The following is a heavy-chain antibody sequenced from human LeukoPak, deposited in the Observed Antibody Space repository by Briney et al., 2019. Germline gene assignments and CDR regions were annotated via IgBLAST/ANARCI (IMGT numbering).Heavy chain of an antibody. CDR2: VNWNNGWI. J-gene: IGHJ4*02. CDR3: AKGGSSSWPALRGGYYVVY. Sequence: SLRRSCAASGFTFDEYAMHWGRQAPGTGLGWVSGVNWNNGWIGYADSVDARFTLSRDDAKNSLYLQMNRLRAEDTALYYCAKGGSSSWPALRGGYYVVYWGQGTLVTVSS. CDR1: GFTFDEYA. D-gene: IGHD6-13*01. V-gene: IGHV3-9*01.